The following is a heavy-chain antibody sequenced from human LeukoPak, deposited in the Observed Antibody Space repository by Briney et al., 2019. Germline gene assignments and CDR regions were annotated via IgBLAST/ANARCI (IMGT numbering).Heavy chain of an antibody. J-gene: IGHJ5*02. CDR1: GYTFTGYY. D-gene: IGHD3-22*01. CDR2: INPNSGGT. V-gene: IGHV1-2*02. CDR3: VREDYYDSSYRQNWFDP. Sequence: ASVKVSCKASGYTFTGYYMHWVRQAPGQGLEWMGWINPNSGGTNYAQKFQGRVTMTRDTSISTAYMELSSLRSEDTAVYYCVREDYYDSSYRQNWFDPWGQGTLVTVSS.